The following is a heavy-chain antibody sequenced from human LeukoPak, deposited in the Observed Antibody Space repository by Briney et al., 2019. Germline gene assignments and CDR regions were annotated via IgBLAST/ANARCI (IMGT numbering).Heavy chain of an antibody. V-gene: IGHV3-30*03. Sequence: PGGSLRLSCAASGFTFSRYGMHWVRQAPGKGLEWVAVISYDGSDKYYADSVKGRFTISRDNSKNTLYLQINSLRAEDTAVYYCARARRYYDSSGYPYYRLDAFDIWGQGTMVTVSS. CDR2: ISYDGSDK. CDR1: GFTFSRYG. CDR3: ARARRYYDSSGYPYYRLDAFDI. D-gene: IGHD3-22*01. J-gene: IGHJ3*02.